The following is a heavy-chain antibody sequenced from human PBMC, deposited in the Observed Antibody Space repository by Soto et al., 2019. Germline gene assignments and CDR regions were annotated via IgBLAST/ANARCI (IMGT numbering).Heavy chain of an antibody. V-gene: IGHV4-59*01. CDR3: ARGHLRNWFDP. CDR2: IYYSGST. CDR1: GGSISSYY. Sequence: SETLSLTCTVSGGSISSYYWSWIRQPPGKGLEWIGYIYYSGSTNYNPSLKSRVTISVDTSKNQSSLKLSSVTAADTAVYYCARGHLRNWFDPWGQGTLVTVSS. J-gene: IGHJ5*02.